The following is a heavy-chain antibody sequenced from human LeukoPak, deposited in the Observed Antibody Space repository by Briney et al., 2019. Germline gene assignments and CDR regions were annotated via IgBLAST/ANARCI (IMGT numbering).Heavy chain of an antibody. Sequence: SETLSLTCTVSGGSISSYYWSWIRQPPGKGLEWIGYIYYSGSTNYNPSLKSRVTISVDTSKDQFSLKLSSVTAADTAVYYCARVGRYGYNLEYFDYWGQGTLVTVSS. V-gene: IGHV4-59*01. CDR3: ARVGRYGYNLEYFDY. CDR1: GGSISSYY. D-gene: IGHD5-24*01. J-gene: IGHJ4*02. CDR2: IYYSGST.